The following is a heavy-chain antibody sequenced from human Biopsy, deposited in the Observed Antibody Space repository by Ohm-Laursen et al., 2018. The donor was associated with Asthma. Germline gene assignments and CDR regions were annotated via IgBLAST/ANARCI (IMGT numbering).Heavy chain of an antibody. V-gene: IGHV3-30*18. CDR2: ISYDGNNK. Sequence: SLRLSCAASGFMFRSFGMHWVRQAPGKGLEWVGVISYDGNNKYHADSVKGRFTISRDNSKNTLYLQMNSLRPEDTAVYYCAKDPRILGDNVAGVDLWGQGTTVSVSS. D-gene: IGHD4-17*01. J-gene: IGHJ6*02. CDR1: GFMFRSFG. CDR3: AKDPRILGDNVAGVDL.